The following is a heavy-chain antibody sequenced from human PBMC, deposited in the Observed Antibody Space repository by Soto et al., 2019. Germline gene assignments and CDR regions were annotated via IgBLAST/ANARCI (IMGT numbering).Heavy chain of an antibody. J-gene: IGHJ5*02. CDR3: ARETLTTVTTRWFDP. CDR2: IYDSGST. Sequence: QVQLQESGPGLVKPSETLSLTCTVSGGSVSSGSYYWSWIRQPPGKGLEWIGYIYDSGSTNYNPSLKGRVTISVDTSKNQSPLKLSSVTAADTAVYYCARETLTTVTTRWFDPWGQGTLVTVSS. CDR1: GGSVSSGSYY. V-gene: IGHV4-61*01. D-gene: IGHD4-17*01.